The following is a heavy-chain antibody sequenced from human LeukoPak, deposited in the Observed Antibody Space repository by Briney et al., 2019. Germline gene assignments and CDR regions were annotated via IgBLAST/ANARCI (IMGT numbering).Heavy chain of an antibody. CDR1: GGSISSSSYY. CDR3: AGHPSRLGYCSGGSCYSFGHYYYYYYMDV. D-gene: IGHD2-15*01. V-gene: IGHV4-39*01. CDR2: IYYSGST. Sequence: PSETLSLTCTVSGGSISSSSYYWGWIRQPPGKGLEWIGSIYYSGSTYYNPSLKSRVTISVDTSKNQFSLKLSSVTAADTAAYYCAGHPSRLGYCSGGSCYSFGHYYYYYYMDVWGKGTTVTVSS. J-gene: IGHJ6*03.